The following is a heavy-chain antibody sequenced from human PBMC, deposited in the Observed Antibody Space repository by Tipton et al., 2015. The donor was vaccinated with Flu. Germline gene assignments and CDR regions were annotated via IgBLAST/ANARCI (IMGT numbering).Heavy chain of an antibody. CDR3: ARAESSVWAGYYYGLDV. CDR2: IHTSGTT. J-gene: IGHJ6*02. Sequence: TLSLTCTVSGGSISSGNYFWNWIRQPAGKGLEWIGRIHTSGTTYYKPSLKSRVTISVGTSKNHFSLKVTSVTAADTAIYFCARAESSVWAGYYYGLDVWGQGTTVTVSS. D-gene: IGHD6-19*01. V-gene: IGHV4-61*02. CDR1: GGSISSGNYF.